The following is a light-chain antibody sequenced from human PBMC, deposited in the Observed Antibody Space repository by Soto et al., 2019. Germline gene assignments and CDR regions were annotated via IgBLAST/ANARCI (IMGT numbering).Light chain of an antibody. Sequence: QSALTQPASVSGSPGQSITISCTGTSSDVGGYDYVSWYQQHPGKAPKLMIYDVTNRPSGVSNRFSGSKSGNTASLTISGLKAEDEADYYCIPNASIHTYVFGT. CDR2: DVT. V-gene: IGLV2-14*01. CDR3: IPNASIHTYV. CDR1: SSDVGGYDY. J-gene: IGLJ1*01.